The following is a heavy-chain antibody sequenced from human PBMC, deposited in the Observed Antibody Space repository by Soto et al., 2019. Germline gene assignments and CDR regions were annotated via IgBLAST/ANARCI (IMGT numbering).Heavy chain of an antibody. J-gene: IGHJ4*02. CDR3: TTDSAGPFDY. CDR2: IKSKIDGGTT. CDR1: GFTFSNAW. V-gene: IGHV3-15*01. Sequence: PGGSLRLSCAASGFTFSNAWMSWVRQAPGKGLEWVGRIKSKIDGGTTDYAAPVKGRFTISRDDSKNTLSLQMNSLKTEDTAVYYCTTDSAGPFDYWGQGTLVTVSS.